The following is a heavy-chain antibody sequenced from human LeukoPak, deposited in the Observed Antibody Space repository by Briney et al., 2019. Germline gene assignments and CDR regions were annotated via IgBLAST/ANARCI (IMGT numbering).Heavy chain of an antibody. V-gene: IGHV1-2*04. D-gene: IGHD3-22*01. CDR2: INPNRGGT. J-gene: IGHJ3*02. Sequence: ASVKVSCKATGYTFTRYYMQWVGQAPGQGVERMGWINPNRGGTKNAQKIKGWVTMTRDTSISTAYMELSRLRSDDTAVYYCARGGNTMTPADSFDIWGQGTMVTVSS. CDR1: GYTFTRYY. CDR3: ARGGNTMTPADSFDI.